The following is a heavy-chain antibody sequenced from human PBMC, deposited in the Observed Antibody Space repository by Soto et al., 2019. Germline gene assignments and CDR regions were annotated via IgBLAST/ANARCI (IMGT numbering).Heavy chain of an antibody. V-gene: IGHV3-66*01. CDR1: GFSVSNNY. CDR3: ARNIPVTTLGY. Sequence: EVQLVESGGGLVQPGGSLRLSCAASGFSVSNNYMSWVRQAPGKGLESVSLIYSGGDTYYVDSVKGRFSISRDSSKNTLYLQMNSLRAEDSAVYYCARNIPVTTLGYWGQGTVVTVAS. CDR2: IYSGGDT. D-gene: IGHD4-17*01. J-gene: IGHJ4*02.